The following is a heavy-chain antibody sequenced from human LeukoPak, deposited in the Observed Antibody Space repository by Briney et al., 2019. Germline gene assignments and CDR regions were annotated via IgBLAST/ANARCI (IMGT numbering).Heavy chain of an antibody. CDR3: AKWYSSSSPLDY. CDR1: GFAFSIYA. V-gene: IGHV3-23*01. D-gene: IGHD6-6*01. CDR2: ISASGGTT. J-gene: IGHJ4*02. Sequence: AGSLRLSCAASGFAFSIYAMSWVRQAPGKGLEWVSTISASGGTTHYADSVKGRFTISRDNSKNTLYLQLNSLRAEDTAVYYCAKWYSSSSPLDYWGQGTLVTVSS.